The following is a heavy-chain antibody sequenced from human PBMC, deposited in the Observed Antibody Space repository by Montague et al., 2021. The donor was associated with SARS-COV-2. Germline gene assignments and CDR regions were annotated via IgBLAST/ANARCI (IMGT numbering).Heavy chain of an antibody. CDR1: GFTFTSSA. J-gene: IGHJ4*02. CDR2: IVVGSGNT. Sequence: SVKVSCKASGFTFTSSAMQWVRQARGQRLEWIGWIVVGSGNTNYAQKFQERVTITRDMSTSTAYMGLSSLRSGDTAVYYCAARGFGESNGDLFDYWGQGTLVTVSS. CDR3: AARGFGESNGDLFDY. V-gene: IGHV1-58*02. D-gene: IGHD3-10*01.